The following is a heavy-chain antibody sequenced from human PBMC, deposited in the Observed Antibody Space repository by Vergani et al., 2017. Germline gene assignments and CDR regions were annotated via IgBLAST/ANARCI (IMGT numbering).Heavy chain of an antibody. D-gene: IGHD6-19*01. Sequence: QLQLQESGPGLVKPSETLSLTCTVSGGSISSSSYYWGWIRQPPGKGLEWIGSIYYSGSTYYHPSLKSRVTISVDTSKNQFSLKLSSVTAADTAVYYCARQAGAARRTPYYFDYWGQGTLVTVSS. V-gene: IGHV4-39*01. CDR3: ARQAGAARRTPYYFDY. CDR2: IYYSGST. CDR1: GGSISSSSYY. J-gene: IGHJ4*02.